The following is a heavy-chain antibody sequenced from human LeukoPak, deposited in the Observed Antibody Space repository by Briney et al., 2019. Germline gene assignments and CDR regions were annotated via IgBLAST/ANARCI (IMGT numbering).Heavy chain of an antibody. CDR2: IYRTGET. Sequence: SETLSLTCAVSGYSISSGYYWGWIRQPPGKGLEGIGSIYRTGETHYNPSLKSRLTMSVDTSKNQFSLKLNSLTAADTAVYYCARGRSGYGGNSGIASCDYWGQGTLVTVSS. V-gene: IGHV4-38-2*01. J-gene: IGHJ4*02. D-gene: IGHD4-23*01. CDR3: ARGRSGYGGNSGIASCDY. CDR1: GYSISSGYY.